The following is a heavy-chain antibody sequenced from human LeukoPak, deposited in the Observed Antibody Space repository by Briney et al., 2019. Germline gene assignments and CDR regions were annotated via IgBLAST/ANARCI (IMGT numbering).Heavy chain of an antibody. CDR1: GGSISSYY. CDR2: IYYTGST. J-gene: IGHJ6*02. D-gene: IGHD1/OR15-1a*01. V-gene: IGHV4-59*08. Sequence: SETLSLTCTVSGGSISSYYWSWIRQPPGKGLEWIGYIYYTGSTNYNPSLKSRVTISVDTSKNQFSLKLNSVTATDTAVYYCARSGTSRYYFYGMDVWGQGTTVAVSS. CDR3: ARSGTSRYYFYGMDV.